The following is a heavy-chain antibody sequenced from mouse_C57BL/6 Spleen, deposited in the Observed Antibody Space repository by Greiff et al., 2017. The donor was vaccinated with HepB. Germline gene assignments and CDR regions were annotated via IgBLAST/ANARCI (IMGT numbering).Heavy chain of an antibody. D-gene: IGHD2-5*01. Sequence: DVHLVESGGGLVKPGGSLKLSCAASGFTFSSYAMSWVRQTPEKRLEWVATISDGGSYTYYPDNVKGRFTISRDNAKNNLYLQMSHLKSEDTAMYYCARRSYYSNYFDYWGQGTTLTVSS. CDR3: ARRSYYSNYFDY. CDR2: ISDGGSYT. J-gene: IGHJ2*01. CDR1: GFTFSSYA. V-gene: IGHV5-4*01.